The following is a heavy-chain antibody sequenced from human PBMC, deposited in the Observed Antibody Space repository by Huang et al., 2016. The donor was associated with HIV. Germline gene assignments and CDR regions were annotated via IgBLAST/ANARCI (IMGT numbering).Heavy chain of an antibody. CDR1: GASFGGYF. Sequence: QVRLQQWGEGVLKPSETLSLTCAVYGASFGGYFWSWVRQSPDKGLAWIGEVKPGGFPNYNPLFGSRGTISVDTSKNQFYLKLRAVAAADAAIYDCARIPTPSYYDRWSLSPVEEDFFYYNLDVWGQGTPVIVSS. CDR2: VKPGGFP. V-gene: IGHV4-34*02. J-gene: IGHJ6*02. D-gene: IGHD3-16*01. CDR3: ARIPTPSYYDRWSLSPVEEDFFYYNLDV.